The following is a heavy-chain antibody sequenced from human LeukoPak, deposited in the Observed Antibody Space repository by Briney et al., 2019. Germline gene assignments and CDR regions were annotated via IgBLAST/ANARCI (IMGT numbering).Heavy chain of an antibody. Sequence: ASVKVSCKASGYTLTGYYTHWVRPAPRQGLDWMGRIKPNIGGTNKAQKYQGRVTMPRHTSISTAYMDLSMLRSDETAVYYCARGDSRGDYFDYYMYVWGKGTTVTVSS. J-gene: IGHJ6*03. D-gene: IGHD2-21*02. CDR2: IKPNIGGT. CDR3: ARGDSRGDYFDYYMYV. V-gene: IGHV1-2*06. CDR1: GYTLTGYY.